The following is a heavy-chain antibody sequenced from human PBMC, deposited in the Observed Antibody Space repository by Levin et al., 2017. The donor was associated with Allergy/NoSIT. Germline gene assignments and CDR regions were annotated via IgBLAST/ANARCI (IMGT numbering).Heavy chain of an antibody. Sequence: SETLSLTCAVYGGSLTGYSWNWIRQSPGKGLEWITEITHSGDTTYNSSLKSRVTMSLDTSQNHFSLKLTSVTAADTAVYYCARGRRNSSGQYRGLDVWGLGTAVTVSS. CDR3: ARGRRNSSGQYRGLDV. V-gene: IGHV4-34*01. CDR1: GGSLTGYS. J-gene: IGHJ6*02. D-gene: IGHD3-22*01. CDR2: ITHSGDT.